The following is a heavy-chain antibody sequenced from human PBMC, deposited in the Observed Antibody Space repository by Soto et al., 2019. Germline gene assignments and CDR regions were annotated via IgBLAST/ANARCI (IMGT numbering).Heavy chain of an antibody. CDR1: GFTFSSYG. V-gene: IGHV3-33*01. D-gene: IGHD5-12*01. CDR3: ARDAWLRWSGFDY. CDR2: IWYDGSNK. J-gene: IGHJ4*02. Sequence: QVQLVESGGGVVQPGRSLRLSCAASGFTFSSYGMHWVRQAPGKGLEWVAVIWYDGSNKYYADSVKGRFTFSRDNSKNTLYLQMNSLRAEETAVYYCARDAWLRWSGFDYWGQGTLVTVSS.